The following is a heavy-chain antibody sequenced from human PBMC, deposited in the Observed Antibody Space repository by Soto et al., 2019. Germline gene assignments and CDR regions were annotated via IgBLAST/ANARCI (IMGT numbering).Heavy chain of an antibody. CDR3: AKGPAIVLVPAAMNYYNGMDV. CDR2: ISYDGSNK. J-gene: IGHJ6*02. D-gene: IGHD2-2*01. CDR1: GFTFSRYG. Sequence: QVQLVESGGGVVQPGRSLRLSCAASGFTFSRYGMHWVRQAPGKGLEWVAVISYDGSNKYYADSVKGRFTNCRDNSKNTLYIQMNSQGAEDTAVYYCAKGPAIVLVPAAMNYYNGMDVWGQETTVTVSS. V-gene: IGHV3-30*18.